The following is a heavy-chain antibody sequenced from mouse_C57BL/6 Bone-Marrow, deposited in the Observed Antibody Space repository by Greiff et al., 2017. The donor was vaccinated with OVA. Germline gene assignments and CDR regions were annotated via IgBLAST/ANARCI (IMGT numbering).Heavy chain of an antibody. D-gene: IGHD2-4*01. CDR2: IDPENGDT. CDR1: GFNIKDDY. V-gene: IGHV14-4*01. Sequence: VHVKQSGAELVRPGASVKLSCTASGFNIKDDYMHWVKQRPEQGLEWIGWIDPENGDTEYASKFQGKATITADTSSNTAYLQLSSLTSEDTAVYYCATDDYGAWGTGTTVTVSS. CDR3: ATDDYGA. J-gene: IGHJ1*03.